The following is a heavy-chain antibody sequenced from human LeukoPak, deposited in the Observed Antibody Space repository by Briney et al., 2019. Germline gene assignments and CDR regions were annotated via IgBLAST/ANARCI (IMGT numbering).Heavy chain of an antibody. Sequence: GGSLRLSCAASGFTFSSYAMSWVRQAPGKGLEWVSVIYSGGSTYYADSVKGRFTISRDNSKNTLYLQMNSLRAEDTAVYYCARDSGYSSSWAFDYWGQGTLVTVSS. J-gene: IGHJ4*02. D-gene: IGHD6-13*01. CDR3: ARDSGYSSSWAFDY. V-gene: IGHV3-66*01. CDR1: GFTFSSYA. CDR2: IYSGGST.